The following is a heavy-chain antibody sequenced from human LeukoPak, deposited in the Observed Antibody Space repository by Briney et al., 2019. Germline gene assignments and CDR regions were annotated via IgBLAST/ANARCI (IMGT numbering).Heavy chain of an antibody. V-gene: IGHV3-30-3*01. D-gene: IGHD2-2*01. CDR1: GFTFSSYA. J-gene: IGHJ6*02. CDR2: ISYDGSNK. CDR3: ARVGVPRYYYYGMDV. Sequence: PGRSLRLSCAASGFTFSSYAMHWVRQAPGKGLEWVAVISYDGSNKYYADSVKGRFTISRDNSKNTLYLQMNSRRAEDTAVYYCARVGVPRYYYYGMDVWGQGTTVTVSS.